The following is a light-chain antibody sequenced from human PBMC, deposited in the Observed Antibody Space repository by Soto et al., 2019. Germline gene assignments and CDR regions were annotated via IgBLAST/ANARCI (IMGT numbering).Light chain of an antibody. J-gene: IGKJ5*01. Sequence: DIQMTQSPSTLYASVGDRVTITCRASQSISSWLAWYQQKPGKAPKRMIYDASSLESGVPSRFSGSGSGTEFTLTSSSLQPDDVATYYCQQYNSPLKVTFGQGTRLEIK. CDR1: QSISSW. CDR3: QQYNSPLKVT. CDR2: DAS. V-gene: IGKV1-5*01.